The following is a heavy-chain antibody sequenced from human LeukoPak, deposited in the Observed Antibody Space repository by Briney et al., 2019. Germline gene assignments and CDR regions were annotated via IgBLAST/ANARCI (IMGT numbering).Heavy chain of an antibody. V-gene: IGHV1-24*01. J-gene: IGHJ4*02. CDR1: GYTLTELS. D-gene: IGHD4-17*01. CDR3: ATDSGDYVRAFDY. Sequence: ASVKVSCKVSGYTLTELSMHWVRQAPGKGLEWMGGFDPEDGETIYAQKFQGRVSMTEDTSTDTAYMELSSLRSEDTAVYYCATDSGDYVRAFDYWGQGTLVTVSS. CDR2: FDPEDGET.